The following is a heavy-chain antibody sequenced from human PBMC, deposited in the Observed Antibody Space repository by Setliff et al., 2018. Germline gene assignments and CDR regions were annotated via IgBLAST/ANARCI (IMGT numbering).Heavy chain of an antibody. J-gene: IGHJ4*02. D-gene: IGHD3-10*01. Sequence: GESLKISCAASGFTVSSNYMSWVRQAPGKGLEWVSVIYSGGSTYYADSVKGRFTISRDNSKNTLYLQMNSPRAEDTAVYYCARERRYYGSGSYYNAAFDYWGQGTLVTVSS. CDR1: GFTVSSNY. V-gene: IGHV3-66*01. CDR3: ARERRYYGSGSYYNAAFDY. CDR2: IYSGGST.